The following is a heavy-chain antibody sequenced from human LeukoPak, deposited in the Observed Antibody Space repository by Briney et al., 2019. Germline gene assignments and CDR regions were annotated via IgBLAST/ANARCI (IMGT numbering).Heavy chain of an antibody. V-gene: IGHV3-20*04. Sequence: PGGSLRLSCAASGFTFSSYSMNWVRQAPGKGLEWVSGINWNGGSTGYADSVKGRFTISRDNAKNLLYLQMNDLRVEDTAVYYCARTARHLDYWGQGTLVTVSS. CDR1: GFTFSSYS. D-gene: IGHD5-18*01. CDR3: ARTARHLDY. CDR2: INWNGGST. J-gene: IGHJ4*02.